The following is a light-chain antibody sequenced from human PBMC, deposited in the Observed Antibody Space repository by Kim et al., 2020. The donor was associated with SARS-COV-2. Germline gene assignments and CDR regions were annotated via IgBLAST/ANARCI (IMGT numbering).Light chain of an antibody. J-gene: IGLJ3*02. CDR2: YNV. V-gene: IGLV3-1*01. CDR1: KLGDRY. Sequence: SYELTQPPSLSVSPGQTATITCSGDKLGDRYVSWHQQKPGQSPLMVIYYNVNRPSWIPERFSASNSGDTATLTIRGTQAMDEADYYCQTWDNGTVVFGGGTQLTVL. CDR3: QTWDNGTVV.